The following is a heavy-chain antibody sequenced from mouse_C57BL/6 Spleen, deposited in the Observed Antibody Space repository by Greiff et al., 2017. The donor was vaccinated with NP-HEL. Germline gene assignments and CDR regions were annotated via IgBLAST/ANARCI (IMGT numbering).Heavy chain of an antibody. CDR2: ISSGSSTI. V-gene: IGHV5-17*01. Sequence: EVMLVESGGGLVKPGGSLKLSCAASGFTFSDYGMHWVRQAPEKGLEWVAYISSGSSTIYYADTVKGRFTISRDNAKNTLFLQMTSLRSEDTAMYYCARTVPLAYWGQGTLVTVSA. D-gene: IGHD1-1*01. J-gene: IGHJ3*01. CDR1: GFTFSDYG. CDR3: ARTVPLAY.